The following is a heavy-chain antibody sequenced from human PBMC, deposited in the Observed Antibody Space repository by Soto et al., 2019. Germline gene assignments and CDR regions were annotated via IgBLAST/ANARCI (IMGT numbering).Heavy chain of an antibody. D-gene: IGHD2-15*01. Sequence: ASVKVSCKASGYTFTSYGSSWVRQAPGQGLDWMGWISAYNGNTKYAQDLQGRVTMTTDTSTSTAYMELRSLRSDDTAMYYCARFSGGSYNTYYFYYGMDVWGQGTTVTVSS. V-gene: IGHV1-18*04. CDR1: GYTFTSYG. J-gene: IGHJ6*02. CDR3: ARFSGGSYNTYYFYYGMDV. CDR2: ISAYNGNT.